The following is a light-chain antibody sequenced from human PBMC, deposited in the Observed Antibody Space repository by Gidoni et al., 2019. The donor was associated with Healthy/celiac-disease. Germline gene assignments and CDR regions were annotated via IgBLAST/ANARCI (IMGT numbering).Light chain of an antibody. CDR1: HSISSY. Sequence: DIQMTQSPSSLSASVGDRVTITCRASHSISSYLNWYQQKPGKAPNLLIYAASNLQSGVPSRFSGSGSGTDFTLTISSLQPEDFATYYCQQSYSTPYTFGQGTKLEIK. J-gene: IGKJ2*01. V-gene: IGKV1-39*01. CDR2: AAS. CDR3: QQSYSTPYT.